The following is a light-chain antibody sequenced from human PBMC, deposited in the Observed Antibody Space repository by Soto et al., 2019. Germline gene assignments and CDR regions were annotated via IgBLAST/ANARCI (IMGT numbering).Light chain of an antibody. CDR2: DGN. J-gene: IGLJ1*01. Sequence: QSVLTQPASVSGSPGQSITISCTGTSSDVGGYNLVSWYQQQPDKAPKLMIFDGNLRPSGDSNRYSGSKFGNTASLTISGLQAEDEGDYYCCSYAGSSTVVFGTGTKVTVL. CDR3: CSYAGSSTVV. CDR1: SSDVGGYNL. V-gene: IGLV2-23*01.